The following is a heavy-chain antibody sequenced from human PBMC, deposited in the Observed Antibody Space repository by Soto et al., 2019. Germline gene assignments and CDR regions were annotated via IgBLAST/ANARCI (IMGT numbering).Heavy chain of an antibody. CDR1: GFTFSSYS. CDR3: ARGWDCSGGSCLLDY. CDR2: ISSSSSTI. D-gene: IGHD2-15*01. Sequence: EVQLVESGGGLVQPGGSLRLSCAASGFTFSSYSMNWVRQAPGKGLEWVSYISSSSSTIYYADSVKGRFTISRDNAKNSLYLQMNSLRAEDTAVYYCARGWDCSGGSCLLDYWGQGTLVTVSS. V-gene: IGHV3-48*01. J-gene: IGHJ4*02.